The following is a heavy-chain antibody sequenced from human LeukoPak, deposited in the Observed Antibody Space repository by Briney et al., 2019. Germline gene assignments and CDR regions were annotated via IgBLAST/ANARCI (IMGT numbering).Heavy chain of an antibody. CDR3: ASDYYYYYYMDV. Sequence: ASVKVSCKASGYTFTSYYMHWVRQAPGQGLEWMGIINPSGGSTSYAQKFQGRVTMTRDTSTSTVYVELSSLRSEDTAVYYCASDYYYYYYMDVWGKGTTVTVSS. CDR1: GYTFTSYY. CDR2: INPSGGST. J-gene: IGHJ6*03. V-gene: IGHV1-46*01.